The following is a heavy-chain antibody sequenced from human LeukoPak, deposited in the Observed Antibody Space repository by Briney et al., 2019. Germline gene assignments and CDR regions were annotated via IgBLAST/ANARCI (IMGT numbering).Heavy chain of an antibody. D-gene: IGHD1-26*01. CDR1: GGSISSSSYY. V-gene: IGHV4-39*01. CDR2: IYYSGST. Sequence: SETLSLTRTVSGGSISSSSYYWGWIRQPPGKGLEWIGSIYYSGSTYYNPSLKSRVTISVDTSKNQFSLKLSSVTAADTAVYYCARHEYSGSYYGLSWFDPWGQGTLVTVSS. CDR3: ARHEYSGSYYGLSWFDP. J-gene: IGHJ5*02.